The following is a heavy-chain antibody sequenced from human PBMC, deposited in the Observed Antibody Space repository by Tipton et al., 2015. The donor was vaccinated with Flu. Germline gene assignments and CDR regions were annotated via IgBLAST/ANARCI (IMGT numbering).Heavy chain of an antibody. D-gene: IGHD2-15*01. CDR1: GDSMTSSRYY. V-gene: IGHV4-39*07. J-gene: IGHJ4*02. CDR2: IFHSGST. Sequence: TLSLTCSVSGDSMTSSRYYWGWIRQPPGKGLEWIGSIFHSGSTYYNPSLKSRVTISVDTSKNQFSLKLSSVTAADTAVYYCSRDFCSGGFCYPDYWGQGTLVTVSS. CDR3: SRDFCSGGFCYPDY.